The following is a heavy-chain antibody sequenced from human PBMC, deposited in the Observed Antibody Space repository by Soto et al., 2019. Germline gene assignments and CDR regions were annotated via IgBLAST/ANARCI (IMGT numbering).Heavy chain of an antibody. CDR1: GYTFTSYA. Sequence: QVQLVQSGAEVKKPGASVKVSCKASGYTFTSYAMHWVRQAPGQRLEWMGWINAGNGNTKYSQKFQGRVTITRDTSASTAYMELSGLRSEDTAVYYCARDRLFDYWGQGTLVTVSS. J-gene: IGHJ4*02. V-gene: IGHV1-3*01. CDR3: ARDRLFDY. CDR2: INAGNGNT.